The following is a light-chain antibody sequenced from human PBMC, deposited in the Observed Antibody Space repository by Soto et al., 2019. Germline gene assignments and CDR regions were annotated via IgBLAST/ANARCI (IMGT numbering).Light chain of an antibody. J-gene: IGKJ4*01. CDR3: KQSKSLPLT. CDR2: AAS. V-gene: IGKV1-12*01. CDR1: QGIDRW. Sequence: DIQMTQSPSSLSASVGDRVAITCRASQGIDRWLAWYQQKPGKAPKVLIYAASSLRSGVPSRFSGSGSGTDFSLTISNLQPEDLATYYCKQSKSLPLTFGGGTKVEIK.